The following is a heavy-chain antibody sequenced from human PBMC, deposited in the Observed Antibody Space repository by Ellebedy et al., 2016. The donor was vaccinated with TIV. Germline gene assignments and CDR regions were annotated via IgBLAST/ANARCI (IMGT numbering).Heavy chain of an antibody. CDR3: ARGQTSFYYRAPPNNWFDP. D-gene: IGHD3-22*01. Sequence: SETLSLTXAVYGGSFSGYYWSWVRQPPGKGLEWIGEINHSGSTKYNPSLKSRVTMSLDTSKNQFSLKLNSVTAADTAVYYCARGQTSFYYRAPPNNWFDPWGQGTLVTVSS. V-gene: IGHV4-34*01. J-gene: IGHJ5*02. CDR2: INHSGST. CDR1: GGSFSGYY.